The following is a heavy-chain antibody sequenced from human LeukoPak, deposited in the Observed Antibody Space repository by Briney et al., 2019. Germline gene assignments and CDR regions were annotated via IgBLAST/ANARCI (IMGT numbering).Heavy chain of an antibody. CDR1: GYTFTGYY. Sequence: GASVKVSCKASGYTFTGYYMHWVRQAPGQGLEWMGWINPNSGGTNYAQKFQGRVTMTRDTSISTAYMELSRLRSDDTAVYYCARNGEGDYYDSSGYSYYFDYWGQGTLVTVSS. CDR3: ARNGEGDYYDSSGYSYYFDY. CDR2: INPNSGGT. V-gene: IGHV1-2*02. D-gene: IGHD3-22*01. J-gene: IGHJ4*02.